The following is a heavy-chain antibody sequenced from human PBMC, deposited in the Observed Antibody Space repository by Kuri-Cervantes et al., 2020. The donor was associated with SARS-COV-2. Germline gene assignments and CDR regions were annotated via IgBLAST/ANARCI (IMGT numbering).Heavy chain of an antibody. CDR1: GLTLSSYG. D-gene: IGHD6-19*01. CDR2: INWNGGST. J-gene: IGHJ4*02. V-gene: IGHV3-20*04. CDR3: ARGDIAVDGARYY. Sequence: ETLSFTCEASGLTLSSYGMHWVRKAPGKGLEWVSGINWNGGSTGYADSVKGRFTISRDNAKNSLYMQMNSLRAEDTALYYCARGDIAVDGARYYWGQGTLVTVSS.